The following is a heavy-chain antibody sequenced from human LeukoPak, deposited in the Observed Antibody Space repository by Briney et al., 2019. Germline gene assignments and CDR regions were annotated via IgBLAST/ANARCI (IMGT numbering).Heavy chain of an antibody. CDR3: ARDNSEGQWLVGNWFDP. D-gene: IGHD6-19*01. J-gene: IGHJ5*02. Sequence: GGSLRLSCAASGFTFSSYEMNWVRQAPGKGLEWVSYISSSGRTKYYADSVKGRFTISRDNAKNSVYLQMNSLRAEDTTVYYCARDNSEGQWLVGNWFDPWGQGTLVTVSS. CDR1: GFTFSSYE. CDR2: ISSSGRTK. V-gene: IGHV3-48*03.